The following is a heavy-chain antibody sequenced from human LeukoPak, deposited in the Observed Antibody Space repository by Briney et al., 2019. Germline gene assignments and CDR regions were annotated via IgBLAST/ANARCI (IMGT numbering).Heavy chain of an antibody. CDR1: GGSISSSSYY. V-gene: IGHV4-39*07. CDR2: IYYSGST. Sequence: PSETLSLTCNVSGGSISSSSYYWDWIRQPPGKGLEWIGSIYYSGSTYYNPSLKSRVIISVDTSTNQFSLKLTSVTAADTAVYYCARAENYYGSGSHNWFDPWGQGTLVTVSS. CDR3: ARAENYYGSGSHNWFDP. D-gene: IGHD3-10*01. J-gene: IGHJ5*02.